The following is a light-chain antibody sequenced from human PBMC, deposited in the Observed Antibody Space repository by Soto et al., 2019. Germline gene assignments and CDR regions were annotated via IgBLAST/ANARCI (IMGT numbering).Light chain of an antibody. CDR1: QSISSY. CDR2: AAS. J-gene: IGKJ2*01. V-gene: IGKV1-39*01. Sequence: DIQMTQSPSSLSASVGDSVTITCRASQSISSYLNWYQQKPWKAPKLLIYAASSLQSGVPSRFSGSGSGTDFSLTIRSLQPEDSATYYCHQSYRSPPYTFGQGTKVEIK. CDR3: HQSYRSPPYT.